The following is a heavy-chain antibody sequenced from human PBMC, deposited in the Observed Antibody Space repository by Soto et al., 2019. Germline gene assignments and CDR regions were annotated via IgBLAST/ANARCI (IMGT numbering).Heavy chain of an antibody. Sequence: SEPLSLTCTVSGASFSRYHWSWIRQPPGRGLDWIGYIYDSGSTNYNPSLKSRVTMSVDTSKNQFSLKLSSVTAADTAVYYCARRYCTSTSCRDAFDIWGQGTMVTVSS. CDR2: IYDSGST. V-gene: IGHV4-59*08. CDR3: ARRYCTSTSCRDAFDI. CDR1: GASFSRYH. J-gene: IGHJ3*02. D-gene: IGHD2-2*01.